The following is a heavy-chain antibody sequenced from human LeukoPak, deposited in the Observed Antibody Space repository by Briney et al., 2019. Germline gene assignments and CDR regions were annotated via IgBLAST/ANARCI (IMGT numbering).Heavy chain of an antibody. V-gene: IGHV4-34*01. Sequence: SETLSLTCAVYGGSFSGYYWSWIRQPPGKGLEWIGEINHSGSTNYNLSLKSRVTISIDTSKNQFSLKLSSVTAADTAVYYCGRDSRGPDYWGQGTLVTVSS. CDR1: GGSFSGYY. CDR2: INHSGST. J-gene: IGHJ4*02. D-gene: IGHD3-22*01. CDR3: GRDSRGPDY.